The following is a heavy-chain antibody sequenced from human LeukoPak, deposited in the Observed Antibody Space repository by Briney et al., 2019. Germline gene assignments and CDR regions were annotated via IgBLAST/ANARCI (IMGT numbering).Heavy chain of an antibody. J-gene: IGHJ4*02. CDR1: GFTFSGYS. CDR3: ARESITGHRDFDY. V-gene: IGHV3-48*01. Sequence: PGGSLRLSCAASGFTFSGYSMNWVRQAPGKGLEWVSYISSGSRTIYYADSVKGRFTMSRDNAKNSLYLQMISLRAEDTAVYYCARESITGHRDFDYWGQGALVTVSS. CDR2: ISSGSRTI. D-gene: IGHD1-20*01.